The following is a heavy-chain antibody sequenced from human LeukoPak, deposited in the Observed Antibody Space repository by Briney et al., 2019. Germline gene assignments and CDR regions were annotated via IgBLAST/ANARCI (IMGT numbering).Heavy chain of an antibody. CDR3: ARPYSNGAAAGYYYCYGMDV. J-gene: IGHJ6*02. CDR1: GYTFTSYG. V-gene: IGHV1-69*04. Sequence: SVKVSCKASGYTFTSYGISWVRQAPGQGLEWMGRIIPILGIANYAQKFQGRVTITADKSTSTAYMELSSLRSEDTAVYYCARPYSNGAAAGYYYCYGMDVWGQGTTVTVSS. CDR2: IIPILGIA. D-gene: IGHD6-13*01.